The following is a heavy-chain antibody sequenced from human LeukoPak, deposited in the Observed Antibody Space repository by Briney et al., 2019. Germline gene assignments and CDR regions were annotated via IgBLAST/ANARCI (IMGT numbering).Heavy chain of an antibody. Sequence: SGTLSLTCSVSGASINSGAFFWGWIRQSPGMGLQWIASIYHNGSTYYTPSLKSRLTMSLDMSKNHFSLRLKSVTAADTAVYYCAREEFGTALFDLWGQGTLVTASS. J-gene: IGHJ5*02. V-gene: IGHV4-39*07. CDR2: IYHNGST. CDR1: GASINSGAFF. CDR3: AREEFGTALFDL. D-gene: IGHD1-7*01.